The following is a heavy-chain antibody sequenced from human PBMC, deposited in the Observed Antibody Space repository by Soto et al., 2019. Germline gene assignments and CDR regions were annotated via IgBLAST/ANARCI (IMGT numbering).Heavy chain of an antibody. CDR1: GFTFSNSV. CDR3: AKGSSREGYT. D-gene: IGHD5-12*01. J-gene: IGHJ5*02. V-gene: IGHV3-23*01. CDR2: ITASGDVE. Sequence: EVQLLESGGDLVQPGGSLRLSCAASGFTFSNSVMTWVRQAPGQGLDWVSSITASGDVEAYADSVRARFTISRDNSKNTLSLQMSSLRVDDTAVYYCAKGSSREGYTWGQGTLVTVSS.